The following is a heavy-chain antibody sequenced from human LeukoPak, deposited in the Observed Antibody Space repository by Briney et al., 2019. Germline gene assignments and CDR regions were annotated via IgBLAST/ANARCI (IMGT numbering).Heavy chain of an antibody. D-gene: IGHD2-2*01. CDR3: ARELDCSSTSCYLGNSFDP. Sequence: ASVKVSCKASGGTFSSYAISWVRQAPGQGLEWMGRIIPILSIANYAQKFQGRVTITADKSTSTAYMELSSLRSEDTAVYYCARELDCSSTSCYLGNSFDPWGQGTLVTVSS. CDR2: IIPILSIA. V-gene: IGHV1-69*04. J-gene: IGHJ5*02. CDR1: GGTFSSYA.